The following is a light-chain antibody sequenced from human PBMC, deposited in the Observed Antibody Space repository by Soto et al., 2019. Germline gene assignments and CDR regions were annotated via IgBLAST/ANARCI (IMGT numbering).Light chain of an antibody. J-gene: IGKJ4*01. CDR1: QTVRNNY. CDR2: AST. V-gene: IGKV3-20*01. CDR3: QYYVTLPLT. Sequence: EFVLTQSPGTLSLSPGERATLSCRASQTVRNNYLAWYQQKPGQAPRLLIYASTTRATGIPDRFSGSGSGTDFSLTISRLEPEDFAVYYCQYYVTLPLTFGGGTKVDIK.